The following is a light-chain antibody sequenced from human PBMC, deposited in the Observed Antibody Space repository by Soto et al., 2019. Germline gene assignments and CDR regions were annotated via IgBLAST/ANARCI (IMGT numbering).Light chain of an antibody. CDR1: QSFGGSY. CDR3: QQYGRSRT. V-gene: IGKV3-20*01. Sequence: EIVLTQSPGTLSLSPGERASLSCRASQSFGGSYLAWYQQKPGQAPRLLIYGASTRATGIPDRFSGSGSATNFTLTISRLEPEDFAVYYCQQYGRSRTFGQGTKVE. J-gene: IGKJ1*01. CDR2: GAS.